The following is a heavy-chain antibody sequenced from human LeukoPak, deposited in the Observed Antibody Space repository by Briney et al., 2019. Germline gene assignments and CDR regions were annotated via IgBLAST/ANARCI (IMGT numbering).Heavy chain of an antibody. CDR3: ARETVYYYDSSGYQHYFDY. CDR1: GFTFSSYE. Sequence: GGPLRLSCAASGFTFSSYEMNWVRQAPGKGLEWVSYISSSGSTIYYADSVKGRFTISRDNAKNSLYLQMNSLRAEDTAVYYCARETVYYYDSSGYQHYFDYWGQETLVTVSS. D-gene: IGHD3-22*01. CDR2: ISSSGSTI. V-gene: IGHV3-48*03. J-gene: IGHJ4*02.